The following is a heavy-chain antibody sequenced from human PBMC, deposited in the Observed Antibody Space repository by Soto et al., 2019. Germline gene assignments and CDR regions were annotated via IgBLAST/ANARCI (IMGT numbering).Heavy chain of an antibody. CDR3: ARDVGSYQKHFDY. D-gene: IGHD1-26*01. J-gene: IGHJ4*02. V-gene: IGHV3-48*01. CDR2: INSRSSTI. Sequence: EVQLVDSGGGWVQPGGSLRLSCAASGFTFSTYSMNWVRQAPGKGLEWISYINSRSSTIYYADSVKGRFTISRDNAKNSLYLQMNSLRTEDTAVYYCARDVGSYQKHFDYWGQGTLVTVSS. CDR1: GFTFSTYS.